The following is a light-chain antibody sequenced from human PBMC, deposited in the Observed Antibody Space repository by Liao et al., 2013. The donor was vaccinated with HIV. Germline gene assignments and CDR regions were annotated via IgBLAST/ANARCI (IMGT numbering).Light chain of an antibody. V-gene: IGLV3-1*01. CDR3: QAWDSSTAGV. Sequence: SYDLTQPPSVSVSPGQTATITCSGHKLVDTYACWYQQKPGQSPVLVIYQDSKRPSGIPERFSGSNSGNTATLTISGTQAMDEADYYCQAWDSSTAGVFGGGTKLTVL. CDR1: KLVDTY. CDR2: QDS. J-gene: IGLJ3*02.